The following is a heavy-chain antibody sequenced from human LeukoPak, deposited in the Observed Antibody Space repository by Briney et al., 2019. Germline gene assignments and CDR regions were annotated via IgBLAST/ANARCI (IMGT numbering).Heavy chain of an antibody. CDR2: IIPIFGTA. J-gene: IGHJ4*02. CDR3: ARSNHYYDSSGYRYYFDY. CDR1: GGTFCSYA. D-gene: IGHD3-22*01. Sequence: ASVKVSCKASGGTFCSYAISWVRQAPGQGLEWMGGIIPIFGTANYAQKFQGRVTITADESTSTAYMELSSLRSEDTAVYYCARSNHYYDSSGYRYYFDYWGQGTLVTVSS. V-gene: IGHV1-69*13.